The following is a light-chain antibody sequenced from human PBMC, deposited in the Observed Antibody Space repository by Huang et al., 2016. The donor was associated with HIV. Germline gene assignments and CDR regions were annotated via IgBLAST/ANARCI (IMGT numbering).Light chain of an antibody. J-gene: IGKJ5*01. CDR2: ATS. CDR3: QQANMYPRS. Sequence: IQLTQSPSSVSASEGDTVMITCRASQDISSWLAWYQQTPREAPILLIHATSIFQRGVPSRFNGSGSGTDFFLTINSLRPDDFATYYCQQANMYPRSFGQGTRLDI. V-gene: IGKV1-12*01. CDR1: QDISSW.